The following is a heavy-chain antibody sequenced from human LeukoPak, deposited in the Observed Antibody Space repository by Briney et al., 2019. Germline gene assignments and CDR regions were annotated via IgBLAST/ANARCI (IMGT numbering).Heavy chain of an antibody. CDR1: GYTFTGYY. V-gene: IGHV1-2*02. CDR2: INPNSGGT. CDR3: ARAYSNDDYYMDV. D-gene: IGHD4-11*01. J-gene: IGHJ6*03. Sequence: GASVKVSCKASGYTFTGYYMHWVRQAPGQGLEWMGWINPNSGGTNYAQKFQGRVTMTRDTSISTAYMELSRLRSDDTAVYYCARAYSNDDYYMDVWGKGTTVTVSS.